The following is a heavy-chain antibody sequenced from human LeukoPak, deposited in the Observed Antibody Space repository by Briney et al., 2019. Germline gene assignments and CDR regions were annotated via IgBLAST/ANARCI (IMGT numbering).Heavy chain of an antibody. Sequence: PSETLSLTCTVSGDSISSVSYYWGWIRQPPGKGLEWIGSIYYSGSTYYNPSLKSRVTISVDTSKNQFSLKLTSVTAADTAVYYCTAGRSDYFDFWGQGTLVTVSS. CDR2: IYYSGST. D-gene: IGHD6-25*01. V-gene: IGHV4-39*01. CDR3: TAGRSDYFDF. J-gene: IGHJ4*02. CDR1: GDSISSVSYY.